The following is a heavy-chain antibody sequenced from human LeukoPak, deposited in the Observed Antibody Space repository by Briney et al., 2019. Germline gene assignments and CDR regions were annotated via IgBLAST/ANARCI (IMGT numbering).Heavy chain of an antibody. CDR3: ARAGSSGWFDP. V-gene: IGHV4-34*01. CDR2: INHSGST. D-gene: IGHD2-15*01. Sequence: SETLSLTCAVYGGSFSGYYWSWIRQPPGKGLEWIGEINHSGSTNYNPSLKSRVTISVDTSKNQFSLKLSSVTAADTAVYYCARAGSSGWFDPWGQRTLVTVSS. CDR1: GGSFSGYY. J-gene: IGHJ5*02.